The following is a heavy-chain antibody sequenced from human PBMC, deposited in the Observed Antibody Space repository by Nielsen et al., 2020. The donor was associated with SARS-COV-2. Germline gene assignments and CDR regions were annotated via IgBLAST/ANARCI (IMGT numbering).Heavy chain of an antibody. CDR3: AVPRGYSYGAFDY. Sequence: GGSLRLSCAASGFTFSSYSMNWVRQAPEKGLEWVSSISSSSSYIYYADSVKGRFTISRDNAKNSLYLQMNSLRAEDTAVYYCAVPRGYSYGAFDYWGQGTLVTVSS. D-gene: IGHD5-18*01. CDR2: ISSSSSYI. CDR1: GFTFSSYS. J-gene: IGHJ4*02. V-gene: IGHV3-21*01.